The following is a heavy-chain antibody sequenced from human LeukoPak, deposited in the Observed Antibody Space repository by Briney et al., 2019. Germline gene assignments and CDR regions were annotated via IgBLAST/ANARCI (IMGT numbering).Heavy chain of an antibody. Sequence: SETLSLTCAVSGYSISSGYYWGWIRQPPGKGLEWIGSIYHSGSTYYNPSLKSRVTISVDTSKNQFSLKLSSVTAADTAVYYCARWVGATRPFDYWGQGTLVTVSS. CDR3: ARWVGATRPFDY. J-gene: IGHJ4*02. V-gene: IGHV4-38-2*01. D-gene: IGHD1-26*01. CDR1: GYSISSGYY. CDR2: IYHSGST.